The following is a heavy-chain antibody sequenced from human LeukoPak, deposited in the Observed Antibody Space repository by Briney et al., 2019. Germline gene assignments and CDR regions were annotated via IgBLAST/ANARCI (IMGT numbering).Heavy chain of an antibody. J-gene: IGHJ4*02. CDR3: AKGGDIVVVPAATCDY. CDR1: GFTFSSYA. V-gene: IGHV3-23*01. Sequence: PGGSLRLSCAASGFTFSSYAMSWVRQAPGKGLEWVSAISGSGGSTYYADSVKGRFTISRDNSKNTLYLQMNRLRAEDTAVYYCAKGGDIVVVPAATCDYWGQGTLVTVSS. CDR2: ISGSGGST. D-gene: IGHD2-2*01.